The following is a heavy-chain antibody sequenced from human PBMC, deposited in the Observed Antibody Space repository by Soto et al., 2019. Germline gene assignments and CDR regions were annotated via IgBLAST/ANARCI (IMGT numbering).Heavy chain of an antibody. CDR2: ISAYNGNT. CDR1: GYTFTSYG. D-gene: IGHD3-10*01. V-gene: IGHV1-18*01. Sequence: GASVKVSCKASGYTFTSYGISWVRQAPGQGLEWMGWISAYNGNTNYAQKLQGRVTMTRNTSISTAYMELSSLRSEDTAVYYCAREYGSGSYYWIDYWGQGTLVTVSS. CDR3: AREYGSGSYYWIDY. J-gene: IGHJ4*02.